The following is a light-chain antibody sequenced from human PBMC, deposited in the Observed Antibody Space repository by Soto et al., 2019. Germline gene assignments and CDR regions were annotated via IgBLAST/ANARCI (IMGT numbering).Light chain of an antibody. CDR3: QQYDRYSWT. J-gene: IGKJ1*01. Sequence: DIQLTQSPSTLSASVGDRVTVTCRASQSISSWLAWYQQKTGQSPKLLIYEASILASGVPSRFRGSGSGTEFTLTIRSLQPDDFATYFCQQYDRYSWTFGQGTKVDIK. CDR1: QSISSW. CDR2: EAS. V-gene: IGKV1-5*01.